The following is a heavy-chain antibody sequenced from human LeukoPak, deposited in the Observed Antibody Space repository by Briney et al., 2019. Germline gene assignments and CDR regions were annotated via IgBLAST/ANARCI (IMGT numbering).Heavy chain of an antibody. CDR2: IVGSGGAT. V-gene: IGHV3-23*01. CDR1: GFTFSDYA. D-gene: IGHD3-10*01. Sequence: PGGALRLSCAGSGFTFSDYAMTWVRQAPGKGLEWVSGIVGSGGATYYADSVKGRFTISRDNSKNTVYLQMNSLRAEDTAIYYCARAVTGSYYTGLGYWGQGTLVSVS. J-gene: IGHJ4*02. CDR3: ARAVTGSYYTGLGY.